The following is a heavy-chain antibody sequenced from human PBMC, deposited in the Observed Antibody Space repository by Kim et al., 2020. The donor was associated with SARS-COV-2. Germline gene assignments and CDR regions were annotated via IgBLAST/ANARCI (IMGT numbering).Heavy chain of an antibody. Sequence: GGSLRLSCAASGFTFSSYAMHWVRQAPGKGLEWVAVISYDGSNKYYADSVKGRFTISRDNSKNTLYLQMNSLRAEDTAVYYCARDVGDAYDFWSGPMDVWGQGTTVTVSS. D-gene: IGHD3-3*01. V-gene: IGHV3-30-3*01. CDR3: ARDVGDAYDFWSGPMDV. CDR2: ISYDGSNK. CDR1: GFTFSSYA. J-gene: IGHJ6*02.